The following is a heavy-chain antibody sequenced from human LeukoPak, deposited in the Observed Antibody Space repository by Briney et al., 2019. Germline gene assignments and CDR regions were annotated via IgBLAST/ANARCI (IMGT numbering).Heavy chain of an antibody. J-gene: IGHJ4*02. V-gene: IGHV3-7*01. CDR1: GFTFSNYW. CDR3: ARETHTWNQLPLDY. Sequence: GGSLRLSCAASGFTFSNYWMSWVRQAPGKGLEWVANIKQDGNEKYYVDSVKGRFTISRDNAKNSLYLQMNTLRAEDTGLYYCARETHTWNQLPLDYWGQGTLVTVSS. D-gene: IGHD1-20*01. CDR2: IKQDGNEK.